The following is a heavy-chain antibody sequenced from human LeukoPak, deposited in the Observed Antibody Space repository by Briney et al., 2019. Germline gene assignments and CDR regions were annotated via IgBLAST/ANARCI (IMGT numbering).Heavy chain of an antibody. CDR2: INHSGST. V-gene: IGHV4-34*01. CDR1: GGSFSGYY. J-gene: IGHJ4*02. D-gene: IGHD6-13*01. Sequence: SETLSLTCAVYGGSFSGYYWSWIRQPPGKGLEWIGEINHSGSTNYNPSLKSRVTISVDTSENQFSLKLSSVTAADTAVYYCARYIAAAGPFDYWGQGILVTVSS. CDR3: ARYIAAAGPFDY.